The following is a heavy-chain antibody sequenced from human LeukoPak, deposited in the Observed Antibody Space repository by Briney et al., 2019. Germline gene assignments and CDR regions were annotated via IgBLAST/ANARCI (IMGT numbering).Heavy chain of an antibody. CDR3: ARTNGDYYAFDI. D-gene: IGHD4-17*01. Sequence: ASVKVSCKASGYTFTGYYMHWVRQAPGQGLEWMGRINPNSGGTNYAQKFQGRVTMTRDTSISTAYMELSRQRSDDTAVYYCARTNGDYYAFDIWGQGTMVTVSS. J-gene: IGHJ3*02. V-gene: IGHV1-2*06. CDR2: INPNSGGT. CDR1: GYTFTGYY.